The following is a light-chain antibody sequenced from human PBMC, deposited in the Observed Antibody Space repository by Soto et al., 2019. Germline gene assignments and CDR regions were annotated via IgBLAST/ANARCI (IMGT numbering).Light chain of an antibody. CDR2: QSS. CDR3: SSYAHSSIYV. J-gene: IGLJ1*01. Sequence: QSVLTQPASVSGSPGQAVTISCIGTSSDIGGYDLVSWYQQHPGKAPKLIIYQSSKRPSGVSNRFSGSKSANTASLTISGLRAEDEADYYCSSYAHSSIYVFGTGTKVTVL. CDR1: SSDIGGYDL. V-gene: IGLV2-14*02.